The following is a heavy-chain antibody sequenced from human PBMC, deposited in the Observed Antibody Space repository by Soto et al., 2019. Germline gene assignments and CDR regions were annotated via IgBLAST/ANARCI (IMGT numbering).Heavy chain of an antibody. V-gene: IGHV4-61*01. D-gene: IGHD3-9*01. CDR1: GGSVNSGSYY. J-gene: IGHJ4*02. Sequence: PSETLSLTCTVSGGSVNSGSYYWSWIRKPPGMGLEWIGYIFYSGTTNYNPSLKSRGTTSLDISKNQFSLQLSSVTAADTAVYYCARGFPSYDILTGYPYYFDYWGQGTLVTVSS. CDR3: ARGFPSYDILTGYPYYFDY. CDR2: IFYSGTT.